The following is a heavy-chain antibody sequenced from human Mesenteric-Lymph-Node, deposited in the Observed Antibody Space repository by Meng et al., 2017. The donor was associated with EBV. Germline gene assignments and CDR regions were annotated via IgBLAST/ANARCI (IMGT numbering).Heavy chain of an antibody. CDR2: IYWDDDQ. CDR3: AHRDYDDHRDSLDY. CDR1: GFSLSTSGVG. Sequence: QITLKESGPTRVKPTQTLTLTCTSSGFSLSTSGVGVVWIRQTPAKALEWLAVIYWDDDQRYSPSLRNRLTISKDTSKNQVVLTMTNVDPVDTATYYCAHRDYDDHRDSLDYWGQGTLVTVSS. V-gene: IGHV2-5*02. D-gene: IGHD4-17*01. J-gene: IGHJ4*02.